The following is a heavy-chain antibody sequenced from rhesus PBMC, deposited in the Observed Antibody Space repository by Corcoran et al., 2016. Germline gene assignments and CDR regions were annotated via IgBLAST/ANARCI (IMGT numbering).Heavy chain of an antibody. D-gene: IGHD3-28*01. CDR3: ARWPQMGYYNNRFDV. CDR2: INGNSGSS. CDR1: GTSISSYW. J-gene: IGHJ5-1*01. V-gene: IGHV4-80*01. Sequence: QVQLQESGPGLVKPSETLSLTCAVSGTSISSYWWSWIRKLPGKGLEWIGEINGNSGSSYSPPSLKSRVTISKDPSKNRCSLKLSAVTAADTAVYYCARWPQMGYYNNRFDVWGPGVLVTVSS.